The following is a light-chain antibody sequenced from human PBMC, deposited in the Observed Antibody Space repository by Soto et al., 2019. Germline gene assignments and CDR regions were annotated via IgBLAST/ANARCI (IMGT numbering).Light chain of an antibody. Sequence: QSALTQPASVSGSPRQSITISCTGTSSDVGDGDCVSWYQQRPGNAPKLMIYKVSNRPSGVSNRFSGSKSGNTASLTISGLQAEDEADYYCCSYTRSYTWVFGGGTKLTVL. CDR2: KVS. CDR1: SSDVGDGDC. V-gene: IGLV2-14*01. CDR3: CSYTRSYTWV. J-gene: IGLJ3*02.